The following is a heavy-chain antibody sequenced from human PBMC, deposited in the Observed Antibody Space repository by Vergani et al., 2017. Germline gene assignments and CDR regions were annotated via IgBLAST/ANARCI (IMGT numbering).Heavy chain of an antibody. D-gene: IGHD2-15*01. V-gene: IGHV3-7*01. J-gene: IGHJ6*03. CDR2: IKQDGSEK. CDR1: GFTFSSYW. Sequence: VQLVQSGGGLVQPGGSLRLSCAASGFTFSSYWMSWVRQAPGKGLEWVANIKQDGSEKYYVDSVKGRFTISRDNAKNSLYLQMNSLRAEDTAVYYCANEDYVLGYCSGGSCSHDYYYMDVWGKGP. CDR3: ANEDYVLGYCSGGSCSHDYYYMDV.